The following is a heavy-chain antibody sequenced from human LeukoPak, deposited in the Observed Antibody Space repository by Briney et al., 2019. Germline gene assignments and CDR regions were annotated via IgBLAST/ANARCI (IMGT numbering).Heavy chain of an antibody. CDR1: GFTFSSYE. J-gene: IGHJ5*02. CDR2: ISFSGSTI. Sequence: GGSLRLSCAASGFTFSSYEMNWVRQAPGKGLEWVSYISFSGSTIYYADSVKGRFTISRDNAKNSLYVQMNSLRAEDTALYYCARAKVLWFGELLGWFDPWGQGTLVTVSS. V-gene: IGHV3-48*03. D-gene: IGHD3-10*01. CDR3: ARAKVLWFGELLGWFDP.